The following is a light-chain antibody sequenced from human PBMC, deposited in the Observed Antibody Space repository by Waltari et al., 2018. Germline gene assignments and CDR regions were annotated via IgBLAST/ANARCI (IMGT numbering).Light chain of an antibody. V-gene: IGKV4-1*01. CDR2: WAS. CDR3: QQYYTTPLT. CDR1: QSVLYSSNNRNY. Sequence: DIVMTQSPDSMAVSLGEGATINCKYSQSVLYSSNNRNYLTWYQQKPGQPPKLLIYWASIRESGVPDRFSGSGSGTDFTLTISSLQAEDVAVYYCQQYYTTPLTFGGGTKVEIK. J-gene: IGKJ4*01.